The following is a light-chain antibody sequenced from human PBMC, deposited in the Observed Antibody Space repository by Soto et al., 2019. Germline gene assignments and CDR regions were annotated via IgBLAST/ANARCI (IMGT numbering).Light chain of an antibody. Sequence: DIQMTQSPSTLSASVGDRVTIICRASQSISSWLAWYQQKPGKAPKLLIYDASSLESGVPSGFSGSGSGTEFTLTISSLQPDDFATYCCQQYNSYPYTFGQGTKLEIK. V-gene: IGKV1-5*02. CDR1: QSISSW. J-gene: IGKJ2*01. CDR3: QQYNSYPYT. CDR2: DAS.